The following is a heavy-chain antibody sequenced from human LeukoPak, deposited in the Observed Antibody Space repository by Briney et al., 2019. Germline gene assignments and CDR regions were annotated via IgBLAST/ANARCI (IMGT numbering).Heavy chain of an antibody. Sequence: GGSLRLSCAASGFTFSSYSMNWVRQAPGKGLEWVSYISSSSSTIYYAGSVKGRFTISRDNAKNSLYLQMNSLRAEDTAVYYCAREEGYSSSPYYFDYWGQGTLVTASS. D-gene: IGHD6-13*01. J-gene: IGHJ4*02. CDR2: ISSSSSTI. CDR3: AREEGYSSSPYYFDY. CDR1: GFTFSSYS. V-gene: IGHV3-48*01.